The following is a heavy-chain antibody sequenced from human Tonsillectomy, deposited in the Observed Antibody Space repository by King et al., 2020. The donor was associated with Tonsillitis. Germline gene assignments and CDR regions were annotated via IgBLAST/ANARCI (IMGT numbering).Heavy chain of an antibody. CDR1: GYNFISYG. V-gene: IGHV1-18*01. Sequence: QLVQSGAEVEKPGASVKVSCKASGYNFISYGITWVRQAPVQGLEWMGWISGYNGNTTYEQKFQGRVTMTRDTSTSTVYMELRSLRSDDTAVYYCARGRSGTRAAFDIWGQGTMVTVSS. CDR3: ARGRSGTRAAFDI. J-gene: IGHJ3*02. D-gene: IGHD1-1*01. CDR2: ISGYNGNT.